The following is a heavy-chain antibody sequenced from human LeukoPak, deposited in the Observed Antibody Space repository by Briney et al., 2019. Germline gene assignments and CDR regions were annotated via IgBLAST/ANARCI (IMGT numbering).Heavy chain of an antibody. CDR2: IIPIFGTA. CDR1: GGTFSSYA. Sequence: SVKVSCKASGGTFSSYAISWVRQAPGQGLEWMGGIIPIFGTANYARKFQGRVTITADESTSTAYMELSSLRSEDTAVYFCARGLLPNYYYYGMDVWGQGTTVTVSS. CDR3: ARGLLPNYYYYGMDV. J-gene: IGHJ6*02. D-gene: IGHD2/OR15-2a*01. V-gene: IGHV1-69*13.